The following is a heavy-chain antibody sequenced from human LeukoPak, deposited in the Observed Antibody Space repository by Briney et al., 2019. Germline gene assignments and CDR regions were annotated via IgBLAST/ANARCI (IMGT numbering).Heavy chain of an antibody. CDR3: ARGQFSPPTYCGGDCYSWLDY. CDR2: IYYSGST. CDR1: GGSISSYY. Sequence: SETLSLTCTVSGGSISSYYWSWIRQPPGKGLEWIGYIYYSGSTNYNPSLKSRVTISVDTSKNQFSLKLSSVTAADTAVYYCARGQFSPPTYCGGDCYSWLDYWGQGTLVTVSS. D-gene: IGHD2-21*02. J-gene: IGHJ4*02. V-gene: IGHV4-59*12.